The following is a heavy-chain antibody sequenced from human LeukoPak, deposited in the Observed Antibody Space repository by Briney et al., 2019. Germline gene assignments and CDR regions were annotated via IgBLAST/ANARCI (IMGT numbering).Heavy chain of an antibody. CDR1: GGSISSGDYY. Sequence: SETLSLTCTVSGGSISSGDYYWSWIRQPPGKGLEWIGYIYYSGSTYYNPSLKSRVTISVDTSKNQFSLKLSSVTAADTAVYYCARDTCNSRGDCYSHHGMDVWGQGTTVTVSS. D-gene: IGHD2-21*02. CDR3: ARDTCNSRGDCYSHHGMDV. CDR2: IYYSGST. V-gene: IGHV4-30-4*01. J-gene: IGHJ6*02.